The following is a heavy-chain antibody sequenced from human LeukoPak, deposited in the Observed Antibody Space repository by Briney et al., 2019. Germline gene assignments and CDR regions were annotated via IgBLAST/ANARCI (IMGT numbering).Heavy chain of an antibody. D-gene: IGHD5-12*01. CDR2: INHSGST. V-gene: IGHV4-34*01. Sequence: SETLSLTCAVYGGSFGGYYWSWIRQPPGKGLEWIGEINHSGSTNYNPSLKSRVSISVDTSKNQFSLKLSSVTAADTAVYYCARGHLDIVATRFDPWGQGTLVTVSS. CDR1: GGSFGGYY. CDR3: ARGHLDIVATRFDP. J-gene: IGHJ5*02.